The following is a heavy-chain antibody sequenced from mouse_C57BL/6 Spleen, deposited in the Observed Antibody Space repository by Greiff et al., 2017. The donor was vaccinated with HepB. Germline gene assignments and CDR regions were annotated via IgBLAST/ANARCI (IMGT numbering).Heavy chain of an antibody. J-gene: IGHJ3*01. CDR3: ATAQATWWFAY. Sequence: QVQLQQPGAELVKPGASVKVSCKASGYTFTSYWMHWVKQRPGQGLEWIGRIHPSDSDTNYNQKFKGKATLTVDKSSSTAYMQLSSLTSEDSAVYYCATAQATWWFAYWGQGTLVTVSA. CDR1: GYTFTSYW. D-gene: IGHD3-2*02. V-gene: IGHV1-74*01. CDR2: IHPSDSDT.